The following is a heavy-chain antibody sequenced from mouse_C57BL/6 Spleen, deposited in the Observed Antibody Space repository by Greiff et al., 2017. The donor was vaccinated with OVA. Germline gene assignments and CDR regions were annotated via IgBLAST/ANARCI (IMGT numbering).Heavy chain of an antibody. CDR1: GYTFTSYW. CDR2: INPSNGGT. J-gene: IGHJ1*03. V-gene: IGHV1-53*01. CDR3: ARSGTNGYWYFDV. D-gene: IGHD1-3*01. Sequence: QVQLQQPGTELVKPGASVKLSCKASGYTFTSYWMHWVKQRPGQGLEWIGNINPSNGGTNYNEKFKSKATLTVDKSSSTAYMQLSSLTSEDSAVDDCARSGTNGYWYFDVWGTGTTVTVSS.